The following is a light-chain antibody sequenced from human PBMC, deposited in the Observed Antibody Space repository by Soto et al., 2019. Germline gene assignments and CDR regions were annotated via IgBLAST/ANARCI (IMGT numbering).Light chain of an antibody. J-gene: IGKJ4*01. CDR1: QGISNY. CDR2: AAS. CDR3: QKYTNVPA. Sequence: DIQMTQSPSSLSASVGDRVTITCRASQGISNYLAWYQQIQGKVPKLLISAASTFQSGVPSRFSGSGSGTYFTLTISSLQPEDVATYYCQKYTNVPAFGGGTKVEIK. V-gene: IGKV1-27*01.